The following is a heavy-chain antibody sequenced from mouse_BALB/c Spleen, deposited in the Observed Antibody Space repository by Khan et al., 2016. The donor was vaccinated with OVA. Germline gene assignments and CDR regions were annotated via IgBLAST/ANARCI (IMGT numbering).Heavy chain of an antibody. J-gene: IGHJ4*01. Sequence: VQLQESGAELAKPGPSVKMSCKASGYTFTSYWMHWVKQRPGQGLEWIGYINPSTGYTEYNQKFKDKATLTPAKSSSNAHTQLCSLPSADSAVYYCAASILFYYSMDYWGQGTSITVSS. V-gene: IGHV1-7*01. CDR1: GYTFTSYW. CDR2: INPSTGYT. D-gene: IGHD6-1*01. CDR3: AASILFYYSMDY.